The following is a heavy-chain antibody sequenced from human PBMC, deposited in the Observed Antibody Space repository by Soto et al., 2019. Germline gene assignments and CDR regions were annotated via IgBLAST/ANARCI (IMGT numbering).Heavy chain of an antibody. J-gene: IGHJ2*01. Sequence: EVQLVESGGGLVQPGGSLRLSCAASGFTFSSYSMNWVRQAPGKGLEWVSYISSSSSTVYYADSVKGRFTISRDNAKNSLYLQKNDLRVEDTAVYYCACKTTVSTDYYWYFDLWGRGTLVTVSS. D-gene: IGHD4-17*01. CDR2: ISSSSSTV. V-gene: IGHV3-48*01. CDR1: GFTFSSYS. CDR3: ACKTTVSTDYYWYFDL.